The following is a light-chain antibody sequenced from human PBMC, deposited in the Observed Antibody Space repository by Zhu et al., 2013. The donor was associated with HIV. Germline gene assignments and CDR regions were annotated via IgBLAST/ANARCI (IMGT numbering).Light chain of an antibody. CDR1: QSVSSN. CDR2: GAS. J-gene: IGKJ2*02. CDR3: QQYDNWPAGT. V-gene: IGKV3-15*01. Sequence: EIVMTQSPATLSVSPGERATLSCRASQSVSSNLAWYQQKPGQAPRLLIYGASTRATGIPARFSGSGSGTEFTLTISSLQSEDFAVYYCQQYDNWPAGTFGRGTXLEIK.